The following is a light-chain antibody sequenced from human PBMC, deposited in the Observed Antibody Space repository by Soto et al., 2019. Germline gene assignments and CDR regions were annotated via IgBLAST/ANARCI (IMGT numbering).Light chain of an antibody. V-gene: IGKV1-39*01. CDR2: AAS. J-gene: IGKJ4*01. Sequence: DIPMTQSPSSLSASVGDSVTITCRASQTISSYLNWYQQKPGKAPKLLIYAASSLQSGVPSRFSGSGSGTDFTLTISSLQPEDFATYYCQQSYSMAVTFGGGTKVDIK. CDR1: QTISSY. CDR3: QQSYSMAVT.